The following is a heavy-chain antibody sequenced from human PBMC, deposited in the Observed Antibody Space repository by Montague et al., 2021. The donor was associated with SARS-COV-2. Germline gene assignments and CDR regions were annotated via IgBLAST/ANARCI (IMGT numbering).Heavy chain of an antibody. J-gene: IGHJ6*02. CDR3: ARVGRQQLVRLSGMDV. Sequence: SETRSLTCTVSGGSISSSSYYWGWIRQPPGKGLEWIGSIYYSGSTYYNPSLKSRVTTSVDTSKNQFSLKLSSVTAADTAVYYCARVGRQQLVRLSGMDVWGQGTTVTASS. D-gene: IGHD6-13*01. CDR1: GGSISSSSYY. CDR2: IYYSGST. V-gene: IGHV4-39*07.